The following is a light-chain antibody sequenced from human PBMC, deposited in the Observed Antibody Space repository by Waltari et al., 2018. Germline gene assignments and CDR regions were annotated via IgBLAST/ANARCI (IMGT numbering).Light chain of an antibody. CDR3: SSRTNSITWV. CDR2: DVT. CDR1: SSDFGAYKY. V-gene: IGLV2-14*03. J-gene: IGLJ3*02. Sequence: QSALTQPASVSGSPGQSITISCTATSSDFGAYKYVHWYQQHPGKAPKVVIYDVTERPSGVSNRFSGSKSGSTASLTISGLQTEDEADYYCSSRTNSITWVFGGGTKVTVL.